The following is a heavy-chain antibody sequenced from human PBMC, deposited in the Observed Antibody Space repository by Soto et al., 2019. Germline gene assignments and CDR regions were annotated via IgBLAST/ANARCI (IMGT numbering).Heavy chain of an antibody. V-gene: IGHV3-21*01. D-gene: IGHD6-19*01. CDR2: ISSSSSYI. CDR1: GFTFSSYS. CDR3: ARDGVAVAGIDY. J-gene: IGHJ4*02. Sequence: GGSLRLSCAASGFTFSSYSMKWFRQAPGKGLEWVSSISSSSSYIYYADSVKGRFTISRDNAKNSLYLQMNSLRAEDTAVYYCARDGVAVAGIDYWGQGTLVTVSS.